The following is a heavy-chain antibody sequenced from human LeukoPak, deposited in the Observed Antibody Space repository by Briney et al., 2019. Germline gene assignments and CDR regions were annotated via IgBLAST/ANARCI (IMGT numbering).Heavy chain of an antibody. CDR2: INHSGST. D-gene: IGHD6-19*01. Sequence: SETLSLTCAVYGGSFSGYYWSWIRQPPGKGLEWIGEINHSGSTNYNPSLKSRVTISVDTSKNQFSLKLSSVTAPDTAVYYCARVSKQWLVRVYYFDYWGQGTLVTVSS. CDR3: ARVSKQWLVRVYYFDY. CDR1: GGSFSGYY. V-gene: IGHV4-34*01. J-gene: IGHJ4*02.